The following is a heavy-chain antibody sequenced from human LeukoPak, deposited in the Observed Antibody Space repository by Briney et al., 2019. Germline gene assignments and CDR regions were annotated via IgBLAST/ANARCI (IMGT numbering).Heavy chain of an antibody. J-gene: IGHJ3*02. D-gene: IGHD1-14*01. CDR3: AKGKGTNSGAFDI. V-gene: IGHV3-21*04. CDR1: GFTFSSYS. Sequence: PGGSLRLSCAASGFTFSSYSMNWVRQAPGKGLEWVSSISSSSSYIYYADSVKGRFTISRDNAKNSLYLQMNSLRAEDTAVYYCAKGKGTNSGAFDIWGQGTMVIVSS. CDR2: ISSSSSYI.